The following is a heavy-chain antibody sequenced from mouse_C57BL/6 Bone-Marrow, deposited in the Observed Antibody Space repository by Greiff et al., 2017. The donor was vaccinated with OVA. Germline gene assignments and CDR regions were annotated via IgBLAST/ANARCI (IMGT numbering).Heavy chain of an antibody. CDR3: TRPLLTGY. V-gene: IGHV1-5*01. CDR2: IYPGNSDT. J-gene: IGHJ3*01. D-gene: IGHD1-2*01. Sequence: EVQLQESGTVLARPGASVKMSCKTSGYTFTSYWMHWVKQRPGQGLEWIGAIYPGNSDTSYNQKFKGKAKLTAVTSASTAYMELSSLTNEDSAVYYCTRPLLTGYWGQGTLVTVSA. CDR1: GYTFTSYW.